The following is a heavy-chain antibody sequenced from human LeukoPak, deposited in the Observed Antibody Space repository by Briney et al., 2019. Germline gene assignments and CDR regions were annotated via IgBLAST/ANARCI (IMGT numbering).Heavy chain of an antibody. CDR1: GYSINSGYY. Sequence: SETLSLTCTVSGYSINSGYYWVWIRQPPGKGLEWIGSIYRSGSTNYNPSLKSRVTISEDTSKNQFSLKLSSVTAADTAVYYCAGAVATNWFDPWGQGILVTVSS. CDR2: IYRSGST. CDR3: AGAVATNWFDP. J-gene: IGHJ5*02. D-gene: IGHD6-19*01. V-gene: IGHV4-38-2*02.